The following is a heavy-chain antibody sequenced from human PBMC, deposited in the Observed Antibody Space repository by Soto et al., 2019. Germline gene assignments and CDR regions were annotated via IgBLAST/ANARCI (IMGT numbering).Heavy chain of an antibody. Sequence: SETLSLTCTVSGGSISSSSYYWGWIRQPPGKGLEWIGSIYYSGSTYYNPSLKSRVTISVDTSKNQFSLKLSSVTAADTAVYYCARLGLGYCTNGVCYPDYWGQGTLVTVSS. J-gene: IGHJ4*02. V-gene: IGHV4-39*01. CDR2: IYYSGST. CDR1: GGSISSSSYY. D-gene: IGHD2-8*01. CDR3: ARLGLGYCTNGVCYPDY.